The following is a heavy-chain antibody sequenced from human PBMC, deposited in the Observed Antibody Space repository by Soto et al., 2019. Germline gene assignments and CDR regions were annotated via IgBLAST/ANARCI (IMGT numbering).Heavy chain of an antibody. CDR3: ARDITIFGVVIIGYYYGMDV. V-gene: IGHV1-69*01. CDR2: IIPIFGTA. D-gene: IGHD3-3*01. Sequence: QVQLVQSGAEVKKPGSSVKVSCKASGGTFSSYAISWVRQAPGQGLEWMGGIIPIFGTANYAQKFLGRVTITADESTSTAYMELSSLRSEDTAVYYCARDITIFGVVIIGYYYGMDVWGQGTTVTVSS. CDR1: GGTFSSYA. J-gene: IGHJ6*02.